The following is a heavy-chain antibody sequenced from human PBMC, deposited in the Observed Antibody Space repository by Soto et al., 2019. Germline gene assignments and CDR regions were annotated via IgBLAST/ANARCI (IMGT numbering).Heavy chain of an antibody. CDR3: AKDYCSGGSCHLSISGFDP. V-gene: IGHV3-30*18. CDR1: GFTFRSYG. D-gene: IGHD2-15*01. J-gene: IGHJ5*02. Sequence: GGPLRLSCAASGFTFRSYGMHCIRQAPGKGLEWVAVISYDGSNKYYADSVKGRFTISRDNSKNPPYLQMNSLRAEDTAVYYCAKDYCSGGSCHLSISGFDPWGQGTLVTVSS. CDR2: ISYDGSNK.